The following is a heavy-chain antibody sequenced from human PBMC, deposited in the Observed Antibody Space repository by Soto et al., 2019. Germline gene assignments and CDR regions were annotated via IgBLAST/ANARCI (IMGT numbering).Heavy chain of an antibody. CDR1: GGSFSGYY. V-gene: IGHV4-34*01. Sequence: SETLSLTCAVYGGSFSGYYWSWIRQPPGKGLEWIGEINHSGSTNYNPSLKSRVTISVDTSKNQFSLKLSSVTAADTAVYYCAGGGSVAARRLSYWGQGTLVTVSS. D-gene: IGHD6-6*01. CDR2: INHSGST. J-gene: IGHJ4*02. CDR3: AGGGSVAARRLSY.